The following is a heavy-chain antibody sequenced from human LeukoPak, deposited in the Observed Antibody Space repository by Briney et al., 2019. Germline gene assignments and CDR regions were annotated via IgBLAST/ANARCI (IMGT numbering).Heavy chain of an antibody. D-gene: IGHD3-10*01. J-gene: IGHJ6*03. CDR2: INWNGGST. Sequence: GGSLRLSCAASGFTFDDYGMSWVRQAPGKGLEWVSGINWNGGSTGYADSVKGRFTISRDNAKNSLYLQMNSLRAEDTALYYCARDRGGSADNYYYYMDVWGKGTTVTVSS. CDR1: GFTFDDYG. V-gene: IGHV3-20*04. CDR3: ARDRGGSADNYYYYMDV.